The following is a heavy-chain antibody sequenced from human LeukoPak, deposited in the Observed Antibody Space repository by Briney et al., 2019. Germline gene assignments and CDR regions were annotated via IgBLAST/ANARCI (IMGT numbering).Heavy chain of an antibody. CDR2: IVPTFGKT. V-gene: IGHV1-69*05. D-gene: IGHD2-2*01. CDR3: ARGWGIPAPISWFDP. Sequence: SVKVSCKASGGSFSSNIIGWVRQAPGQGLEWMGGIVPTFGKTKYAQKFQGRVTITTDESSSTAYMELSSLRSDDTAIYYCARGWGIPAPISWFDPWGQGTLVTVSS. CDR1: GGSFSSNI. J-gene: IGHJ5*02.